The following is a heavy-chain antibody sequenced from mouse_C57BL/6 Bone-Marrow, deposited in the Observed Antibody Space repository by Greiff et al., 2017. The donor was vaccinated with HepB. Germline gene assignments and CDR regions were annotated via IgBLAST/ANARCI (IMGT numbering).Heavy chain of an antibody. CDR3: AHDGYYGGFAY. J-gene: IGHJ3*01. CDR1: GFTFSDYG. CDR2: ISSGSSTI. V-gene: IGHV5-17*01. D-gene: IGHD2-3*01. Sequence: EVQRVESGGGLVKPGGSLKLSCAASGFTFSDYGMHWVRQAPEKGLEWVAYISSGSSTIYYADTVKGRFTISRDNAKNTLFLQMTSLRSEDTAMYYCAHDGYYGGFAYWGQGTLVTVSA.